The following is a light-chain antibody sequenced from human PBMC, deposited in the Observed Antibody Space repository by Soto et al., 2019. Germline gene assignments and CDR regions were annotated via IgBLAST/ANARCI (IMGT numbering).Light chain of an antibody. Sequence: DIQMTQSPSSLSASVGDRVTITCRASQSLSTWLAWYQQKPGKAPKLLIYKASTLESGVPSRFSGSGSGTEFTLTISSLQPDDFATDYCQHYTFSPTFGPGTKVDV. CDR1: QSLSTW. CDR2: KAS. J-gene: IGKJ3*01. V-gene: IGKV1-5*03. CDR3: QHYTFSPT.